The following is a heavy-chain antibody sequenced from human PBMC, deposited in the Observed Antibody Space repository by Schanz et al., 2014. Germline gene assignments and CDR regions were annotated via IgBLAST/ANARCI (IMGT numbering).Heavy chain of an antibody. CDR3: AKDLYNYGIFDS. CDR2: MSWNAGSL. J-gene: IGHJ5*01. D-gene: IGHD3-16*01. V-gene: IGHV3-9*01. Sequence: EVQLVESGGGLVQPGRSLRLSCVASGFRFDDYAMHWVRQAPGKGLEWVSGMSWNAGSLGYGDSVKGRFTISRDNAKNSLYLQMNSLRAEDTALYYCAKDLYNYGIFDSWGQGTLVTVSS. CDR1: GFRFDDYA.